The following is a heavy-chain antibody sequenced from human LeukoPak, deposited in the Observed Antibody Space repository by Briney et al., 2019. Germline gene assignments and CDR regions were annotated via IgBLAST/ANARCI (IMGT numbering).Heavy chain of an antibody. CDR1: GYSFTSYW. V-gene: IGHV5-51*01. CDR2: IYPGDSDT. J-gene: IGHJ5*02. CDR3: AGTNGQRGNKLFDP. D-gene: IGHD4-23*01. Sequence: PGESLKISCKGSGYSFTSYWIGWVRQMPGKGLEWMGIIYPGDSDTRYSPSFQGQVTISADKSISTAYLQWSSLKASDNGLYYGAGTNGQRGNKLFDPWGQGTLVTVSS.